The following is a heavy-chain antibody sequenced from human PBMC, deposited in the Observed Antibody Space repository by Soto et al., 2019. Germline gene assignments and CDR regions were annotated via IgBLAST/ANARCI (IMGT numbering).Heavy chain of an antibody. CDR1: GGSISSSSYY. D-gene: IGHD1-26*01. CDR2: IYYSGST. CDR3: AEVGATYRYYGMDV. Sequence: PSETLSLTCTVSGGSISSSSYYWGWIRQPPGKGLEWIGSIYYSGSTYYNPSLKSRVTISVDKSKNQFSLKLSSVTAADTAVYYCAEVGATYRYYGMDVWGQGNAVTVS. J-gene: IGHJ6*02. V-gene: IGHV4-39*01.